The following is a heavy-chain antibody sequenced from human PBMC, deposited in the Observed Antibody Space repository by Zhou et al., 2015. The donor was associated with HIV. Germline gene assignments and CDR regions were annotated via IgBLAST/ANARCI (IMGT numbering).Heavy chain of an antibody. D-gene: IGHD3-10*01. CDR2: IIPILGIA. J-gene: IGHJ6*02. CDR1: GGTFSSYT. V-gene: IGHV1-69*02. CDR3: ASVQVRGVIPNNYYYYYGMDV. Sequence: QVQLVQSGAEVKKPGSSVKVSCKASGGTFSSYTISWVRQAPGQGLEWMGRIIPILGIANYAQKFQGRVTITADKSTSTAYMELSSLRSEDTAVYYCASVQVRGVIPNNYYYYYGMDVWGQGTTVTVSS.